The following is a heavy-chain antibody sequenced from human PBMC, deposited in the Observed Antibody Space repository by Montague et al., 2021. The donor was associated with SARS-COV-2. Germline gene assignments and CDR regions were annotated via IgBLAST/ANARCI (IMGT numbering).Heavy chain of an antibody. CDR1: GGPISGSSDY. D-gene: IGHD5-12*01. CDR3: ARREYSDGWGD. V-gene: IGHV4-39*07. Sequence: SETLSLTCTVTGGPISGSSDYWGWIRPSPGKGLEWLASVDYSGNTYYTPSLKSRLTVSVDTSKNQFSLKLNSVTAADTALYYCARREYSDGWGDWGQGTLVTVSS. J-gene: IGHJ4*02. CDR2: VDYSGNT.